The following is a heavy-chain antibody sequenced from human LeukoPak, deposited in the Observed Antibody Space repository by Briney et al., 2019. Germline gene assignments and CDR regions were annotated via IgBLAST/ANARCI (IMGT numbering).Heavy chain of an antibody. CDR3: ANTKPIAVAGSVLDY. CDR1: GFTFSSYA. CDR2: ISGSGGST. J-gene: IGHJ4*02. Sequence: PGGSLRLSCAASGFTFSSYAMSWVRQAPGKGLEWVSAISGSGGSTYYADSVKGRFTISRDNSKNTLYLQMNSLRAEDTAVYYCANTKPIAVAGSVLDYWGQGTLVTVSS. D-gene: IGHD6-19*01. V-gene: IGHV3-23*01.